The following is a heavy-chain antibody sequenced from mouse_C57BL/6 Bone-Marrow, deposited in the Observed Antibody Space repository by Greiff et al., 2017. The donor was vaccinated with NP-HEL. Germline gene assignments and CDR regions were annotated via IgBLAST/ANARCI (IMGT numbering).Heavy chain of an antibody. D-gene: IGHD2-4*01. CDR3: ASAYDYDVAWFAY. CDR2: ISRGGSYT. V-gene: IGHV5-6*01. CDR1: GFTFSSYG. Sequence: EVKVVEPGGDLVKPGGSLKLSCAASGFTFSSYGMSWVRQTPDQRLEWVATISRGGSYTYYTDSLKGRFTISGDNAKNTLYLQMSSLKSEDKAMYYCASAYDYDVAWFAYWGQGTLVTVSA. J-gene: IGHJ3*01.